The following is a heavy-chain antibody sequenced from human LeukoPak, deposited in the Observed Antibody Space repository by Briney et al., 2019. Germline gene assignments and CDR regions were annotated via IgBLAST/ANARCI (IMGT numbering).Heavy chain of an antibody. V-gene: IGHV3-9*01. CDR2: ISWNSGSI. CDR1: GFTFDDYA. J-gene: IGHJ4*02. CDR3: AKVGNPYYYGSGSYQDY. Sequence: PGGSLRLSCAASGFTFDDYAMHWVRQAPGKGLDGVSGISWNSGSIGYADSVKGRFTISRDNAKNSLYLQMNSLRAEDTALYYCAKVGNPYYYGSGSYQDYWGQGTLVTVSS. D-gene: IGHD3-10*01.